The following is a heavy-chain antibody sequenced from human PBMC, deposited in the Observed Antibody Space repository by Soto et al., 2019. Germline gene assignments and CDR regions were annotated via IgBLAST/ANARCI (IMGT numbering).Heavy chain of an antibody. Sequence: SVKVSCKASGGTFSSYAISWVRQAPGQGLEWMGGIIPIFGTANYALKFQGRVTITADESTSTAYMELSSLRSEDTAVYYCASHRGYSYGYPVLHFDYWGQGTLVTVSS. CDR2: IIPIFGTA. CDR1: GGTFSSYA. CDR3: ASHRGYSYGYPVLHFDY. V-gene: IGHV1-69*13. D-gene: IGHD5-18*01. J-gene: IGHJ4*02.